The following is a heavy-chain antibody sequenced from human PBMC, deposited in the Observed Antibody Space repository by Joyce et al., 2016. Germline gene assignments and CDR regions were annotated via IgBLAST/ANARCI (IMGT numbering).Heavy chain of an antibody. CDR1: GFTFSTTW. CDR3: ATGGGMDV. Sequence: EVQLVESGGGLVQPGGSLRLSCAASGFTFSTTWMIWVRQSPGKGPEWVANIKPDGSEKYYVGSVKGRFTISRDNAKNSLSLLMNSLRVDDTAVYYCATGGGMDVWGQGTTVTVSS. CDR2: IKPDGSEK. J-gene: IGHJ6*02. V-gene: IGHV3-7*01.